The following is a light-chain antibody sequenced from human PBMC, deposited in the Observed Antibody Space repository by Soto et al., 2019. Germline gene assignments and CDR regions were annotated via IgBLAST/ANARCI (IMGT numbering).Light chain of an antibody. J-gene: IGKJ1*01. Sequence: EIVMTQSPATLSVSPGERATLSCRASQSVSSNLAWYQQKPGQAPRLLIYGASTSATGIPARFSGSGSGTEFALTISSLQSEDFAVYYCQQYNNWPRTFGQGTKVDSK. CDR3: QQYNNWPRT. CDR1: QSVSSN. CDR2: GAS. V-gene: IGKV3-15*01.